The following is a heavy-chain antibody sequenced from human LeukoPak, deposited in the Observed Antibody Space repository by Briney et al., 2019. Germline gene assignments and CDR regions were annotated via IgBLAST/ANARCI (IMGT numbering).Heavy chain of an antibody. V-gene: IGHV1-69*04. Sequence: SVTVSFTASGGTFSIYAISWVRQAPGQGLEWMGRIIPILGIANYAQKFQGRVTITADKSTSTAYMELSSLRSEDTAVYYCARAAAGTERGDYWGQGTLVTVSS. J-gene: IGHJ4*02. CDR1: GGTFSIYA. CDR3: ARAAAGTERGDY. CDR2: IIPILGIA. D-gene: IGHD6-13*01.